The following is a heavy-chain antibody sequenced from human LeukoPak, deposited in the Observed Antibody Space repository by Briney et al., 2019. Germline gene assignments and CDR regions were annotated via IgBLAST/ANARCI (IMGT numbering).Heavy chain of an antibody. V-gene: IGHV4-34*01. J-gene: IGHJ4*02. CDR3: ARGRRHTRYYFDY. D-gene: IGHD3-3*01. CDR2: LNHSGST. Sequence: KPSDTLSLTCAVYGGSFSGYYWSWIRQPPGKGLEWIGELNHSGSTNYNPSLKSRVTISVDTSKNQFSLKLSSVTAADTAVYFCARGRRHTRYYFDYWGQGTLVTVSS. CDR1: GGSFSGYY.